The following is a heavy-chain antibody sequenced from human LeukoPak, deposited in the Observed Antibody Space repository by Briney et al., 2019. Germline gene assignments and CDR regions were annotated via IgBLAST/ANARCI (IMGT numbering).Heavy chain of an antibody. CDR2: INPNSGGT. Sequence: GASVKVSCKASGYTFTGYYMHWVRQAPGQGLEWMGWINPNSGGTNYAQKFQGRVTMTRDTSISTAYMELSRLRSDDTAVYYCARDPHLWFGELLYDSGIDYWGQGTLVTVSS. CDR1: GYTFTGYY. V-gene: IGHV1-2*02. CDR3: ARDPHLWFGELLYDSGIDY. D-gene: IGHD3-10*01. J-gene: IGHJ4*02.